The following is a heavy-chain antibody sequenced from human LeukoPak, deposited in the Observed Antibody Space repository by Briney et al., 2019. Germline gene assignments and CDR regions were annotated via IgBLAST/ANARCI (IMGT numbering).Heavy chain of an antibody. CDR1: GFTFSSYA. CDR2: LKQDASEK. D-gene: IGHD7-27*01. J-gene: IGHJ4*02. V-gene: IGHV3-7*01. Sequence: GGSLRLSCAASGFTFSSYAMSWVRQAPGKGLEWVANLKQDASEKYYVDSVKGRFTISRDNAKNSLYLQMNSLRAEDTAVYYCARDILLGLDYWGQGTLVTVSS. CDR3: ARDILLGLDY.